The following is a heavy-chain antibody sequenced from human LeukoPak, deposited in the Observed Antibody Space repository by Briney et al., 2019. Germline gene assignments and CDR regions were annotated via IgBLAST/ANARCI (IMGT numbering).Heavy chain of an antibody. CDR2: ISGGSSSI. J-gene: IGHJ4*02. V-gene: IGHV3-23*01. CDR3: ARRDGTRQYYFDY. Sequence: PGGSLRLSCAASGFTFSNYDMDWVRQAPGKGLEWVSVISGGSSSIFYVDSVKGRFTISRDNSKNTLYLQMNSLRAEDTAVYFCARRDGTRQYYFDYWGQGTLVTVSS. CDR1: GFTFSNYD.